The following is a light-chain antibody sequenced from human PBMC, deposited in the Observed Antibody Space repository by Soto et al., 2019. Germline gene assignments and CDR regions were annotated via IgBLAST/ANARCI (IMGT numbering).Light chain of an antibody. CDR2: DVS. Sequence: EIVLTQSPATLSLSPGERATLSCRASQSVSSYLAWYQQKPGQAPRLLIYDVSNRATGIPARFSGSGSGTDFTLTISSLEPEDFALYFCQQYNVWPGWTFGQGTKVGVK. CDR3: QQYNVWPGWT. J-gene: IGKJ1*01. V-gene: IGKV3-11*01. CDR1: QSVSSY.